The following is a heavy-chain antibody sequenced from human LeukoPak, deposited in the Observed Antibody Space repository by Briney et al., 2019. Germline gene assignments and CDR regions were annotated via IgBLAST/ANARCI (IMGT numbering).Heavy chain of an antibody. J-gene: IGHJ4*02. Sequence: SETLSLTCSVSDGSISSSYWGWIRQPPGKGLEWIGDIYYTGSTKYNPSLKSRLTISVDMSKNQFSLKLTSVTAADTAVYFCARANSGYDPFDYWGQGTLVTVSS. D-gene: IGHD5-12*01. CDR2: IYYTGST. CDR3: ARANSGYDPFDY. CDR1: DGSISSSY. V-gene: IGHV4-59*01.